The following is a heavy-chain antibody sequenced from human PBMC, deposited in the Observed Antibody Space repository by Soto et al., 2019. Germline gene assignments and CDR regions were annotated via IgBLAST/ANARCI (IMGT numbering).Heavy chain of an antibody. Sequence: PGGSLRLSCAASGFTFSSYAMHWVRQAPGKGLEWVAVISYDGSNKYYADSVKGRFTISRDNSKNTLYLQMNSLRAEDTAVYYCAREEVLRYFDWLLNSDYYGMDVWGQGTTVTV. CDR3: AREEVLRYFDWLLNSDYYGMDV. CDR2: ISYDGSNK. CDR1: GFTFSSYA. J-gene: IGHJ6*02. V-gene: IGHV3-30-3*01. D-gene: IGHD3-9*01.